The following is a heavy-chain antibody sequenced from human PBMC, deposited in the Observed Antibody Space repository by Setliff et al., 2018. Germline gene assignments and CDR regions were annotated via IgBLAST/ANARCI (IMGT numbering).Heavy chain of an antibody. CDR1: GASITSYY. CDR2: IYYSGST. V-gene: IGHV4-59*08. Sequence: SETLSLTCSVSGASITSYYWSWIRQPPGKGLEWIGCIYYSGSTNYNPSLKSRVTISVDTSKNQFSLKLSSVTAADTAVYYCARHVGSRSRGYNYYYYYMDVWGKGTTVTVSS. D-gene: IGHD3-10*01. CDR3: ARHVGSRSRGYNYYYYYMDV. J-gene: IGHJ6*03.